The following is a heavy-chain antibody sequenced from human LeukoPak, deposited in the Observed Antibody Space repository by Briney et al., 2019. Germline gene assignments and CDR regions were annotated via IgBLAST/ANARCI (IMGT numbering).Heavy chain of an antibody. V-gene: IGHV4-61*05. Sequence: SETLSLTCTVSGGSLTISSYYWGWIRQPPGKGLEWLGYIYYSGSTKYTPSLKSRVTISVDTSKNQFSLKLSSVTAADTAVYYCARGARAGYNLEPFDYWGQGTLVTVSS. CDR1: GGSLTISSYY. CDR3: ARGARAGYNLEPFDY. CDR2: IYYSGST. D-gene: IGHD5-24*01. J-gene: IGHJ4*02.